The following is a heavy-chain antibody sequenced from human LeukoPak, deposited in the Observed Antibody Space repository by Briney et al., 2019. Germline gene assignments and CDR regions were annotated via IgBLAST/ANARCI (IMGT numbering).Heavy chain of an antibody. Sequence: GGSLRLSCAASGFTFSTYWMYWVRQAPGRGLVWVSRINSDGSSTTYADSVKGRFTISRDNAKNTLYLQMNSLRAEDTAVYYCARGDWNYYWFDPWGQGTLVTVSS. D-gene: IGHD1-7*01. V-gene: IGHV3-74*01. CDR1: GFTFSTYW. CDR2: INSDGSST. J-gene: IGHJ5*02. CDR3: ARGDWNYYWFDP.